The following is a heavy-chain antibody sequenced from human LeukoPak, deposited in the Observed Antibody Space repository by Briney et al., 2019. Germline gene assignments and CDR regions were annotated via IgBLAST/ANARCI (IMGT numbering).Heavy chain of an antibody. CDR1: GFTFSSYS. V-gene: IGHV3-21*01. CDR2: ISSSSSYI. J-gene: IGHJ4*02. CDR3: ARDPEGGSDSPDY. Sequence: GGSLRLSCAASGFTFSSYSMNWVRQAPGKGLEWVSSISSSSSYIYYTDSVKDRFTISRDNAKNSLYLQMNSLRAENTAVYYCARDPEGGSDSPDYWGQGTLVTVSS. D-gene: IGHD1-26*01.